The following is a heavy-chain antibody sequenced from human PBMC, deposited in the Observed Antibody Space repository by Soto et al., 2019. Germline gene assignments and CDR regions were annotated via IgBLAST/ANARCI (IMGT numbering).Heavy chain of an antibody. CDR2: IIPILGIA. CDR1: GGTFSSYT. V-gene: IGHV1-69*08. Sequence: QVQLVQSGAEVKKPGSSVKVSCKASGGTFSSYTISWVRQAPGQGLEWMGRIIPILGIANYAQKCQGRVTITEDKSTSTDYMELSSLRSEDTAVYYCARDRRGDIVVVPAAIGNWFDPWGQGTLVTVSS. D-gene: IGHD2-2*01. CDR3: ARDRRGDIVVVPAAIGNWFDP. J-gene: IGHJ5*02.